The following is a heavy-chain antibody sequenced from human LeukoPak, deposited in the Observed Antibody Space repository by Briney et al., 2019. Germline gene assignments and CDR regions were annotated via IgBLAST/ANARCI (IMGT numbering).Heavy chain of an antibody. D-gene: IGHD2-21*02. CDR2: FDPEDGET. CDR3: AISLCGGDCFRSLSFDI. CDR1: GYTLTELS. J-gene: IGHJ3*02. V-gene: IGHV1-24*01. Sequence: GASVKVSCKVSGYTLTELSMHWVRQAPGKGLEWMGGFDPEDGETIYAQKFQGRVTMTEDTSTDTAYMELSSLRSEDTAVYYCAISLCGGDCFRSLSFDIWGQGTMVTVSS.